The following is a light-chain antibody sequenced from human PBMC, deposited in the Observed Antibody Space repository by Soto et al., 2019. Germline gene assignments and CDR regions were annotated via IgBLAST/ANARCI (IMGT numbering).Light chain of an antibody. CDR3: SSYTTTNTLLL. Sequence: QSALTQPASVSGSPGQSITISCTGTSSDIGGYNYVSWYQQHPGKAPKVMIYDVSNRPSGVSNRFSGSKSGNTASLTISGLQAEDEADYFCSSYTTTNTLLLFGAGTKLTVL. V-gene: IGLV2-14*03. CDR2: DVS. J-gene: IGLJ2*01. CDR1: SSDIGGYNY.